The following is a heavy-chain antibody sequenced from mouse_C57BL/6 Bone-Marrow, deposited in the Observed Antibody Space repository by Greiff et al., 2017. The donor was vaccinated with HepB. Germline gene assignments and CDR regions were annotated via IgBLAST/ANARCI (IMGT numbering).Heavy chain of an antibody. J-gene: IGHJ1*03. Sequence: QVQLKESGAELVRPGTSVKMSCKASGYTFTNYWIGWAKQRPGHGLEWIGEIYPGGGYTNYNEKFKGKATLTADKSSSTAYMQFSSLTSEDSAIYYCARWYYGSSYGFDVWGTGTTVTVSS. CDR1: GYTFTNYW. V-gene: IGHV1-63*01. CDR3: ARWYYGSSYGFDV. D-gene: IGHD1-1*01. CDR2: IYPGGGYT.